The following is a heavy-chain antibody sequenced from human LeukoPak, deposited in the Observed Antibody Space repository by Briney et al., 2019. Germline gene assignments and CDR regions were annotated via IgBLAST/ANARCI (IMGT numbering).Heavy chain of an antibody. V-gene: IGHV3-49*04. J-gene: IGHJ4*02. CDR3: TRAAMGAYCFDY. CDR1: GFTLGDYA. CDR2: IRSTAYGGTT. D-gene: IGHD5-18*01. Sequence: GGSLRLSGTASGFTLGDYAMSWVRQAPGKGLEWVGFIRSTAYGGTTENAASVKGRFTISRDDSKSIAYLQMNSLKTEDTAVYYCTRAAMGAYCFDYWGQGTLVTVSS.